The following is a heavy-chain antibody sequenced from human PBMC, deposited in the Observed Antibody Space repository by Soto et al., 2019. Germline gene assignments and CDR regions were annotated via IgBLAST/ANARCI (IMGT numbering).Heavy chain of an antibody. D-gene: IGHD1-26*01. Sequence: PSETLSLTCTVSGGTISSRYWSWIRQPPGKGLEWIGYIYYSGSTNCNPSLKSRVTISVDTSKNQFSLKLSSVTAVDTAVYYCARRYGSAIDYWGQGTLVTVSS. CDR1: GGTISSRY. V-gene: IGHV4-59*08. CDR2: IYYSGST. CDR3: ARRYGSAIDY. J-gene: IGHJ4*02.